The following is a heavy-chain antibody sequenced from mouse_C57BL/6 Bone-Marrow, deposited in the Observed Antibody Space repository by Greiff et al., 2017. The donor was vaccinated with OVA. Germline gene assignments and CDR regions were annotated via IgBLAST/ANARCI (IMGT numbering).Heavy chain of an antibody. CDR1: GYSFTSYY. CDR2: IYPGSGNT. V-gene: IGHV1-66*01. Sequence: QVQLKESGPELVKPGASVKISCKASGYSFTSYYIHWVKQRPGQGLEWIGWIYPGSGNTKYNEKFKGKATLTADTSSSTAYMQLSSLTSEDSAVYYCARPFHYYGSSSFAYWGQGTLVTVSA. CDR3: ARPFHYYGSSSFAY. J-gene: IGHJ3*01. D-gene: IGHD1-1*01.